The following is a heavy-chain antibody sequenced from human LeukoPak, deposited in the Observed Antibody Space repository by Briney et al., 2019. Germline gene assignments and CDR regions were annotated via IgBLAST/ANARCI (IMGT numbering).Heavy chain of an antibody. D-gene: IGHD3-10*01. CDR1: GGSFSGYY. J-gene: IGHJ4*02. CDR2: INHSGST. Sequence: SETLSLTCAVYGGSFSGYYWSWIRQPPGKGLEWIGEINHSGSTNYNPSLKSRVTISVDTSKNQFSLKLSSVTAADTAVYYCARGRGWFGDLGYWGQGTLVTVSS. CDR3: ARGRGWFGDLGY. V-gene: IGHV4-34*01.